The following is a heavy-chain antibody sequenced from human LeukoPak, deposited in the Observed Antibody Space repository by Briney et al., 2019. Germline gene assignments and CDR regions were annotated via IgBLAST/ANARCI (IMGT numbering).Heavy chain of an antibody. CDR3: ARAPASSGQLDWFDP. Sequence: GASVKVSCKASGYTFTSYYMHWVRQAPGQGLEWMGIINPSGGSTSYAQKFQGRVTMTRDMSTSTVYMELSSLRSEDTAVYYCARAPASSGQLDWFDPWGQGTLDTVSS. D-gene: IGHD3-22*01. CDR1: GYTFTSYY. J-gene: IGHJ5*02. V-gene: IGHV1-46*01. CDR2: INPSGGST.